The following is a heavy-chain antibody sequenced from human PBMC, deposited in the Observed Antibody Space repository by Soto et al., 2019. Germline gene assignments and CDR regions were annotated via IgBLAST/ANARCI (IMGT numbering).Heavy chain of an antibody. CDR1: GFTFSTYS. CDR2: ISSSSSTI. D-gene: IGHD6-19*01. J-gene: IGHJ6*02. CDR3: ARDDIAVAGISTYYYYGMDV. Sequence: SLRLSCAASGFTFSTYSMNWVRQAPGKGLEWVSYISSSSSTIFYTDSVKGRFTVSRDNAKNSLSLQMNSLRAEDTAVYYCARDDIAVAGISTYYYYGMDVWGQGTTVTVSS. V-gene: IGHV3-48*04.